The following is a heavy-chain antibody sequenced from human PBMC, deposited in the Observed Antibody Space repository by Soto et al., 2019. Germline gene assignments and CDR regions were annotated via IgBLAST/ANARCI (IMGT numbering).Heavy chain of an antibody. CDR1: GGTFSSDA. CDR2: IIPIFGTA. D-gene: IGHD3-22*01. V-gene: IGHV1-69*13. J-gene: IGHJ6*02. CDR3: ARDYSDSSGFTYGMVV. Sequence: ASVKVSCKASGGTFSSDAISWVRQAPGQVLEWMGVIIPIFGTANYAQKFQGRVTITADDATSTAYMELSSLRSEDTAVYYCARDYSDSSGFTYGMVVGGQVTTLTVSS.